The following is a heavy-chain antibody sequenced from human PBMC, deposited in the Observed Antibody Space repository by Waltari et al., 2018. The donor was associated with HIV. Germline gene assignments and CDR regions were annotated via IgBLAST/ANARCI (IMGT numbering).Heavy chain of an antibody. J-gene: IGHJ4*02. Sequence: QIQLLQSGAEVKKPGASVRVSCKASGYSFNTHGITWLRQAPGQGLEWIGWISVKDGRTNSAQNLQGRVTMTSDPSTSTVYMELRTLRSDDTAVYYCAIGSWGEVSFGYWGQGTLVTVSS. CDR3: AIGSWGEVSFGY. CDR1: GYSFNTHG. V-gene: IGHV1-18*04. CDR2: ISVKDGRT. D-gene: IGHD3-16*02.